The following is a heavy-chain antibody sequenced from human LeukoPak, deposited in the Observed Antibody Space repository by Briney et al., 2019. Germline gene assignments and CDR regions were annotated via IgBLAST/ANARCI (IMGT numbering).Heavy chain of an antibody. V-gene: IGHV1-69*05. CDR2: IIPIFGTA. CDR1: GGTFSSYA. CDR3: ARASITIFGVVYYYYYIDV. J-gene: IGHJ6*03. D-gene: IGHD3-3*01. Sequence: SVKVSCKASGGTFSSYAISWVRQAPGQGLEWMGGIIPIFGTANYAQKFQGRVTITTDESTSTAYMELSSLRSEDTAVYYCARASITIFGVVYYYYYIDVWGKGTTVTVSS.